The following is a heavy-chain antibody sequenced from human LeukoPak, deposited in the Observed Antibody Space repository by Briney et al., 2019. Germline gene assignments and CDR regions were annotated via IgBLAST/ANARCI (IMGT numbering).Heavy chain of an antibody. D-gene: IGHD1-1*01. V-gene: IGHV1-18*01. CDR3: AREGGLVWGTGTTRGAFDI. CDR2: ISAYNGNT. J-gene: IGHJ3*02. Sequence: ASVKVSCKASGYTFTSYGISWVRQAPGQGLEWMGWISAYNGNTNYAQKLQGRVTMTTDTSTSTAYMELRSLRSEDTAVYYCAREGGLVWGTGTTRGAFDIWGQGTMVTVSS. CDR1: GYTFTSYG.